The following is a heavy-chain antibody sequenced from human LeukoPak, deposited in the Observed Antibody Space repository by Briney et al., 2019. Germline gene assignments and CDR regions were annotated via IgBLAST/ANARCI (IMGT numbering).Heavy chain of an antibody. J-gene: IGHJ6*03. CDR2: ISSSGSTI. Sequence: GGSLRLSCAASGFTFSDYYMSWIRQAPGKGLEWVSYISSSGSTIYYANSVKGRFTISRDNAKNSLYLQMNSLRAEDTAVYYCARDPKHYHYYYYMDVWGKGTTVTVSS. CDR3: ARDPKHYHYYYYMDV. V-gene: IGHV3-11*04. CDR1: GFTFSDYY.